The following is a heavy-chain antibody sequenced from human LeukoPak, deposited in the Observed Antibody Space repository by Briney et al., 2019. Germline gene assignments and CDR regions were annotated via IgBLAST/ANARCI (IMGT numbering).Heavy chain of an antibody. CDR3: ARRKDYYDSSGYYLKPTDPDAFDI. J-gene: IGHJ3*02. Sequence: PSETLSLTCTVSGGSISSGGYYWSWIRQPPGKGLEWIGYIYHSGSTYYNPSLKSRVTISVDRSKNQFSLKLSSVTAADTAVYYCARRKDYYDSSGYYLKPTDPDAFDIWGQGTMVTVSS. V-gene: IGHV4-30-2*01. CDR1: GGSISSGGYY. CDR2: IYHSGST. D-gene: IGHD3-22*01.